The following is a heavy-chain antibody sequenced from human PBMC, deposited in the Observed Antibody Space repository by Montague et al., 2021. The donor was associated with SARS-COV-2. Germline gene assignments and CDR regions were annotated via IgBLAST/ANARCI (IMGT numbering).Heavy chain of an antibody. CDR2: IYYSGST. J-gene: IGHJ4*02. Sequence: TLSLTCIVSGGSISSGGYYWSWIRQPPGKGLEWIGYIYYSGSTYYNPSLKSRLSISLDTSKNHFSLRLSSVTAADTAVYYCARSESPSYSSSPFDYWGQGTLVTVS. CDR1: GGSISSGGYY. D-gene: IGHD6-13*01. V-gene: IGHV4-31*03. CDR3: ARSESPSYSSSPFDY.